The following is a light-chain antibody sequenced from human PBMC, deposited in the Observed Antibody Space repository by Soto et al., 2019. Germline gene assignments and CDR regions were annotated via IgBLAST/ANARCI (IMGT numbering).Light chain of an antibody. J-gene: IGKJ1*01. Sequence: DFQMTQSPSTLSASVGDTVTITCRASQSISSWLAWYQQKPGQAPKLLIYRASILQSGVPSRFSAIGSGTEFILTINSLQPDDFATYYCQMYNTYSGTFGQGTKVDIK. CDR1: QSISSW. V-gene: IGKV1-5*03. CDR2: RAS. CDR3: QMYNTYSGT.